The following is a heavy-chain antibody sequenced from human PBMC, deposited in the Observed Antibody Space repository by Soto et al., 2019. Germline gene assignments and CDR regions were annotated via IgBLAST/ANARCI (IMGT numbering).Heavy chain of an antibody. V-gene: IGHV1-18*01. Sequence: QVQLVQSGAEVKKPGASVKVSCKASGYTFTSYGISWVRQAPGQVLEWMGWINAYNGNTNYPQKRQGRVTMTTDTSTTAAYMELRSLRSNDTAVYYCARDAPPFGYWGQGTLVTVSS. CDR2: INAYNGNT. CDR3: ARDAPPFGY. D-gene: IGHD3-10*01. J-gene: IGHJ4*02. CDR1: GYTFTSYG.